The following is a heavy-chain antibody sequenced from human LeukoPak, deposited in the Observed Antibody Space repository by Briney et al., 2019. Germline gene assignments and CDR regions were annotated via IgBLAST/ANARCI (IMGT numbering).Heavy chain of an antibody. Sequence: GGSLRLSCAASGFTFSSYAMHWVRQAPGKGLEWVAVISYDGSNKYYADSVKGRFTISRDNSKNTLYLQMNSLRAEDTAVYYCARDLSDYYDSSAGIDYWGQGTLVTVSS. CDR3: ARDLSDYYDSSAGIDY. D-gene: IGHD3-22*01. CDR2: ISYDGSNK. J-gene: IGHJ4*02. V-gene: IGHV3-30-3*01. CDR1: GFTFSSYA.